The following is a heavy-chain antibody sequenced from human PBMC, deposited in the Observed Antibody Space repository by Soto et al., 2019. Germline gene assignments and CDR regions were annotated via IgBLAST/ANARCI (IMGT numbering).Heavy chain of an antibody. Sequence: QVQLVESGGGVVQPGRSLRLSCAASGFTFSSYGMHWVRQAPGKGLEWVAVIWYDGSNKYYADSVKGRFTISRDNSKNTLYLQMNSLRAEDTAVYYCARDWWDYYDSSALGGGMDVWGQGTTVTVSS. J-gene: IGHJ6*02. CDR1: GFTFSSYG. V-gene: IGHV3-33*01. CDR3: ARDWWDYYDSSALGGGMDV. CDR2: IWYDGSNK. D-gene: IGHD3-22*01.